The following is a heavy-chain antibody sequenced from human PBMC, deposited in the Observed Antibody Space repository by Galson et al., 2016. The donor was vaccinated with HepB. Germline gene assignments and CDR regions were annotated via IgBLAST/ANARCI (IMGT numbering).Heavy chain of an antibody. Sequence: LSLTCTVSGGFISSGRYYWGWIRQPPGKGLEWIGSIYYSGSTYYNPSLKSRVTISVDTSKNQFSLKLSSVTAADTAVYYCARHRRDDYDILTGYYWTAFDFWGQGTMVTVSS. CDR2: IYYSGST. V-gene: IGHV4-39*01. J-gene: IGHJ3*01. CDR1: GGFISSGRYY. CDR3: ARHRRDDYDILTGYYWTAFDF. D-gene: IGHD3-9*01.